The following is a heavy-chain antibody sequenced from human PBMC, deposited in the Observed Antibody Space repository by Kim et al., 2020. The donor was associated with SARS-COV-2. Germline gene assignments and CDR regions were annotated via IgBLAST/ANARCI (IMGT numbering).Heavy chain of an antibody. CDR2: IRSKANSYAT. V-gene: IGHV3-73*01. J-gene: IGHJ3*02. CDR1: GFTFSGSA. D-gene: IGHD1-1*01. CDR3: TSDPATTLAFWDAFDI. Sequence: GGALRLSCAASGFTFSGSAIHWVRQASGKGMERVGRIRSKANSYATAYAASGRGRCSIPRDDSKNTAYLQMNNLTTEDTAVYYCTSDPATTLAFWDAFDIWGRGTMVTVSS.